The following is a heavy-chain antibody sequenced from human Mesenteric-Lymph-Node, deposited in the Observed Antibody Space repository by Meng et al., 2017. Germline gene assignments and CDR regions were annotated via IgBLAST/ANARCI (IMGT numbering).Heavy chain of an antibody. CDR2: VNYRGDT. V-gene: IGHV4-34*02. Sequence: HLEEGGAGRLKPSETLSHTRDVYGGSFSGYYWSWIRQSPGKGLEWIGEVNYRGDTNYNPSLKSRVTISIEKSSTQFSLKLRSVAAADTAEYYCAMHFWEPGYHFYGLSVWGPGTTVTVSS. J-gene: IGHJ6*02. CDR1: GGSFSGYY. D-gene: IGHD3-3*02. CDR3: AMHFWEPGYHFYGLSV.